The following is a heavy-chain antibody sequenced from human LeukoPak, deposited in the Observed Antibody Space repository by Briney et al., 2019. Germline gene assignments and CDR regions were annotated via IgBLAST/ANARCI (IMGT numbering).Heavy chain of an antibody. CDR3: ARSSLKWELLRGSGNPFYYFAY. Sequence: ASVKVSCKASGYTFTGYYMHWVRQAPGQGLEWMGWINLNSGGTNYAQKFQGRVTMTRDTSISTAYMELSRLRSDDTAVYSCARSSLKWELLRGSGNPFYYFAYWAREPWSPSPQ. V-gene: IGHV1-2*02. CDR2: INLNSGGT. CDR1: GYTFTGYY. J-gene: IGHJ4*02. D-gene: IGHD1-26*01.